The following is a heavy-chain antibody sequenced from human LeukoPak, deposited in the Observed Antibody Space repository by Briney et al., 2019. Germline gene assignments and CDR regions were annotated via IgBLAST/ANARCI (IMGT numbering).Heavy chain of an antibody. J-gene: IGHJ4*02. CDR2: ISYDGSNK. Sequence: GGSLRLSCAASGFTFSSYAMHWVRQAPGKGLEWVAVISYDGSNKYYADSVKGRFTISRDNSKNTLYLQMNSLGAEDTAVYYCARDPVVVPASDLGYFDYWGQGTLVTVSS. V-gene: IGHV3-30-3*01. D-gene: IGHD2-2*01. CDR3: ARDPVVVPASDLGYFDY. CDR1: GFTFSSYA.